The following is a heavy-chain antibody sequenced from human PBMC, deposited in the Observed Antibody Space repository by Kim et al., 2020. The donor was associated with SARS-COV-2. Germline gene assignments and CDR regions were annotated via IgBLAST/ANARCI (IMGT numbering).Heavy chain of an antibody. CDR1: GFTFSSYG. CDR2: IWYDGSNK. V-gene: IGHV3-33*01. CDR3: ARDITMVRVSAFDI. J-gene: IGHJ3*02. Sequence: GGSLRLSCAASGFTFSSYGMHWVRQAPGKGLEWVAVIWYDGSNKYYADSVKGRFTISRDNSKNTLYLQMNSLRAEDTAVYYCARDITMVRVSAFDIWGQGRICTVSS. D-gene: IGHD3-10*01.